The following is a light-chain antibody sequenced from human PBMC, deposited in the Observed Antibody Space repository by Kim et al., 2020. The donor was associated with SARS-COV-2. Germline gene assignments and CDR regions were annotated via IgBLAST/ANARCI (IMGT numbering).Light chain of an antibody. Sequence: GQTVRITCQGDSLRSYYPTWYQQKPGQAPVLVIYGQNNRPSEIPDRFSGSTSGSTASLTITGAQAEDEADYYCNSRDSSGTHLIFGGGTQLTVL. CDR1: SLRSYY. CDR3: NSRDSSGTHLI. J-gene: IGLJ2*01. CDR2: GQN. V-gene: IGLV3-19*01.